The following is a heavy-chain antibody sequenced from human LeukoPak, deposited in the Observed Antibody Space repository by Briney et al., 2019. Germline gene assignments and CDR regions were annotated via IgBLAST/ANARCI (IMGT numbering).Heavy chain of an antibody. Sequence: ASVKVSCKASGYTFTSYGISWVRQAPGQGLEWMGWISAYNGNTNYAQKLQGRVTMTTDTSTSTAYMELRSLRSDDTAVYYCARRGFYDILTGSAPGWFDPWGQGTLVTVSS. V-gene: IGHV1-18*01. CDR1: GYTFTSYG. CDR2: ISAYNGNT. CDR3: ARRGFYDILTGSAPGWFDP. J-gene: IGHJ5*02. D-gene: IGHD3-9*01.